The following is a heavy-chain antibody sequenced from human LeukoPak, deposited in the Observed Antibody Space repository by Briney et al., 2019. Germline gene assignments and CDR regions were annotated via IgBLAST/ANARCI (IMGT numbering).Heavy chain of an antibody. Sequence: TSETLSLTCTASGGSISLYYWSWIRQPPGKGLEWIGYIYYSGSTIYNPALESRVTMSVDRSRNQFSLRLTSVTAADTAVYYCARRDFYGAGSHYDNWGQGTLVAVSS. CDR1: GGSISLYY. D-gene: IGHD3-10*01. J-gene: IGHJ4*02. CDR2: IYYSGST. V-gene: IGHV4-59*08. CDR3: ARRDFYGAGSHYDN.